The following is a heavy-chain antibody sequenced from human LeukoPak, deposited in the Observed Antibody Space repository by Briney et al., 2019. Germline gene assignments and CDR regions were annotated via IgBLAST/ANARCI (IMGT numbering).Heavy chain of an antibody. D-gene: IGHD1-26*01. Sequence: PSETLSLTCTVSGGSISSHYWSWIRQPPGKGLEWIGYIYYSGTTNYNASLKSRVTISVDTSKHQFSLRLRSVTAADTAVYYCAREGVGATDDAFDIWGQGTMVTVSS. V-gene: IGHV4-59*11. CDR2: IYYSGTT. CDR1: GGSISSHY. J-gene: IGHJ3*02. CDR3: AREGVGATDDAFDI.